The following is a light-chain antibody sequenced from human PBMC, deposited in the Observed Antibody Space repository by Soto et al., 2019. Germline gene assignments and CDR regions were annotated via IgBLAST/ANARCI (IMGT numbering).Light chain of an antibody. CDR3: CSYAGSYILGV. V-gene: IGLV1-44*01. J-gene: IGLJ3*02. CDR1: SSNIGSHT. CDR2: SNN. Sequence: QSVLTQPPSASGTPGQRITISCSGSSSNIGSHTVNWHQQVPGTAPKLLIYSNNERPSGVPDRFSGSKSGTSASLAISGLQSGDEADYYCCSYAGSYILGVFGGGTKLTVL.